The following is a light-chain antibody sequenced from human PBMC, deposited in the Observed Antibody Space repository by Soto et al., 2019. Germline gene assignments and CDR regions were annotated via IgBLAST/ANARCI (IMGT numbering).Light chain of an antibody. J-gene: IGKJ5*01. Sequence: DIVMTQSPDSLAVSLGERATVNCKSSQSVLYSSNNLNYLAWYQQKPGQPPKLLIYWASTRESGVPDRFSGSGSGTDFTLTISSLQAEDVAVYYCQHYYTTPITFGQGTRLEIK. V-gene: IGKV4-1*01. CDR2: WAS. CDR3: QHYYTTPIT. CDR1: QSVLYSSNNLNY.